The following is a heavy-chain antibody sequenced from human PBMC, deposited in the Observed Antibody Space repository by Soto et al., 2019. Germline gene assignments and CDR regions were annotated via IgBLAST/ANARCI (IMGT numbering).Heavy chain of an antibody. CDR3: ARLVGSHFDY. Sequence: SETLSLTCSVSGGSISSYYWSWIRQSPGKGLEWIGYPYNTGSTNYNPSLKSRVTISGDTSKNQFSLRLNSVTSADTAIYYCARLVGSHFDYWGQGTLVTVSS. J-gene: IGHJ4*02. CDR2: PYNTGST. D-gene: IGHD3-10*01. V-gene: IGHV4-59*01. CDR1: GGSISSYY.